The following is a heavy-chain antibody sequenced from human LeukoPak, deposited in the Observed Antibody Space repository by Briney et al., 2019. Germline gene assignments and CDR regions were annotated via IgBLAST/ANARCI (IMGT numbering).Heavy chain of an antibody. D-gene: IGHD1-26*01. Sequence: GASVKVSCKASGYTFTSYVLIWVRQAPGQGLEWMGWISAYNGNTNYAQKLQGRVTMTTDTSTSTAYMELRSLRSDDTAVYHCARGGGPNSGSYLIDYWGQGTLVTVSS. CDR1: GYTFTSYV. J-gene: IGHJ4*02. CDR2: ISAYNGNT. CDR3: ARGGGPNSGSYLIDY. V-gene: IGHV1-18*01.